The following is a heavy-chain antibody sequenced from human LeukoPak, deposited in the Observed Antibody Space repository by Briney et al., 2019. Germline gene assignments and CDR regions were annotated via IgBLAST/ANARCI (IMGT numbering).Heavy chain of an antibody. J-gene: IGHJ5*02. CDR3: ARLTRGYYYGSGDSLNWFDP. V-gene: IGHV5-10-1*01. D-gene: IGHD3-10*01. CDR2: IDPSDSST. Sequence: GESLKISCKGSGYSFTSYWITWVRQMPGKGLEWMVRIDPSDSSTNYSPSFQGHVTISADKSISTAYLQWSSLKASDTAMYYCARLTRGYYYGSGDSLNWFDPWGQGTLVTVSS. CDR1: GYSFTSYW.